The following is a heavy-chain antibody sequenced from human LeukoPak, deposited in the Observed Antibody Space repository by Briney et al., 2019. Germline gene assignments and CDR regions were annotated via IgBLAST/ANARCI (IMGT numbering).Heavy chain of an antibody. J-gene: IGHJ4*02. V-gene: IGHV4-59*01. D-gene: IGHD3-22*01. CDR3: ARRARGGEGLYYFDY. CDR2: IYYSGST. CDR1: GGSISSYY. Sequence: PSETLSLTCTVSGGSISSYYWSWIRQPPGKGLEWIGYIYYSGSTNYNPSLKSRVTISVDTSKNQFSLKLSSVTAADTAVYYCARRARGGEGLYYFDYWGQGTLVTVSS.